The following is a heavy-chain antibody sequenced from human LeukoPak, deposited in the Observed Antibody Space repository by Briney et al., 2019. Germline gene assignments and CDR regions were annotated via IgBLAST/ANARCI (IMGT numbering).Heavy chain of an antibody. CDR3: AKDQADGYTNYGDY. CDR1: GFTFSTYA. CDR2: IRGDGDRT. J-gene: IGHJ4*02. Sequence: GGSLRLSCAASGFTFSTYAMTWVRQAPGKGLEWVSTIRGDGDRTYYAGSVKGRFIISRDNSKNKLYLQMNSLRPEDTAVYYCAKDQADGYTNYGDYWGQGTLVTVSS. D-gene: IGHD5-24*01. V-gene: IGHV3-23*01.